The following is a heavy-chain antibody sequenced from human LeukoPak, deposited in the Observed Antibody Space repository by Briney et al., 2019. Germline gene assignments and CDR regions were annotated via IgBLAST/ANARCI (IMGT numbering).Heavy chain of an antibody. J-gene: IGHJ4*02. CDR2: ISSSSSYI. CDR1: GFTFSSYS. V-gene: IGHV3-21*01. Sequence: GGSLRLSCAASGFTFSSYSMNWVRQAPGKGLEWVSSISSSSSYIYYADSVKGRFTISRDNAKNSLCLQMNSLRAEDTAVYYCAREGKNYYDSSGYSSDYWGQGTLVTVSS. D-gene: IGHD3-22*01. CDR3: AREGKNYYDSSGYSSDY.